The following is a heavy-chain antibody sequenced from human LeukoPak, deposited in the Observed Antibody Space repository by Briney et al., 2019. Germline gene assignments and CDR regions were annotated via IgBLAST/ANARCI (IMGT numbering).Heavy chain of an antibody. D-gene: IGHD3-22*01. CDR3: ASFNYYDSSGYWFDP. J-gene: IGHJ5*02. V-gene: IGHV1-18*01. CDR2: ISAYNGNT. Sequence: SVKVSCKASGYTFTSYGISWVRQAPGQGLEWMGWISAYNGNTNYAQKLQGRVTMTTGTSTSTAYMELRSLRSDDTAVYYCASFNYYDSSGYWFDPWGQGTLVTVSS. CDR1: GYTFTSYG.